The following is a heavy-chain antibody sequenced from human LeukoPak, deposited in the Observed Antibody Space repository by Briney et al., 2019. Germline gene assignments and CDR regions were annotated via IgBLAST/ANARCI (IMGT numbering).Heavy chain of an antibody. J-gene: IGHJ3*02. CDR2: IYHSGST. CDR1: GGSVSSSNW. V-gene: IGHV4-4*02. Sequence: SETLSLTCAVSGGSVSSSNWWSWVRQPPGKGLEWIGEIYHSGSTNYNPSLKSRVTISVGKSKNQFSLKLSSVTAADTAVYYCAREGIAARRPTDDAFDIWGQGTMVTVSS. CDR3: AREGIAARRPTDDAFDI. D-gene: IGHD6-6*01.